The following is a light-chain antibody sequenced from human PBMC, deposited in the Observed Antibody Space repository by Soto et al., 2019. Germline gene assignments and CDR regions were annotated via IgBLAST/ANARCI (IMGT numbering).Light chain of an antibody. Sequence: DIQLTQSPSFLSASVGDRVTITCRASQGISSYLAWYQQKPGKAPKLLIYAAPTLQSGVPSRFSGSGSGTEFTLTITSLQPEDFATYYCQQLNSYPLTLGGGTKVDIK. CDR3: QQLNSYPLT. CDR1: QGISSY. CDR2: AAP. V-gene: IGKV1-9*01. J-gene: IGKJ4*01.